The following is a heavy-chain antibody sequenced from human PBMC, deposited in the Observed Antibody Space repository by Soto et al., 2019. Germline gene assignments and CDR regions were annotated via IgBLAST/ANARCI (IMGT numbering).Heavy chain of an antibody. J-gene: IGHJ5*02. CDR3: AKATLRGYCSGGSGHNPLNNWFDR. D-gene: IGHD2-15*01. CDR2: ISGSGGST. V-gene: IGHV3-23*01. Sequence: GGSLRLSCAASGFTFSSYAMSCVRHAPWKGLEWVSAISGSGGSTYYADSVKGRFTISRDNSKNTLYLQMNSLRAEDTAVYYCAKATLRGYCSGGSGHNPLNNWFDRRGQGTLVTVSS. CDR1: GFTFSSYA.